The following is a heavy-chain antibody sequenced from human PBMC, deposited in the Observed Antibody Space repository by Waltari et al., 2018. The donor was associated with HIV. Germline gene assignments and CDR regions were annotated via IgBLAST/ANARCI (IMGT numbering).Heavy chain of an antibody. Sequence: EVQLLESGGGLVQPGGSLRLSCAASRFTFSSYAMNWVRPAPGKGLEWVSGISGSGGSTYYADSVKGRFTISRDNSMNTLYLQMNSLRVEDTAVYYCAKVGEQWLIRAPYFDYWGQGTLVTVSS. CDR1: RFTFSSYA. J-gene: IGHJ4*02. V-gene: IGHV3-23*01. CDR3: AKVGEQWLIRAPYFDY. D-gene: IGHD6-19*01. CDR2: ISGSGGST.